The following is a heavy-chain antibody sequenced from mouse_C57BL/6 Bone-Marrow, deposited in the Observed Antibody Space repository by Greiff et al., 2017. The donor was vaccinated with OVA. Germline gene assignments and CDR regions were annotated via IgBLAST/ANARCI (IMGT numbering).Heavy chain of an antibody. CDR3: AREESYYYGSLYAMDY. Sequence: EVKLQESGPGLVKPSQSLSLTCSVTGYSITSGYYLNWIRQFPGNKLEWMGYISYDGSNNYNPSLKNRISITRDTSKNQFFLKLNSVTTEDTATYYCAREESYYYGSLYAMDYWGQGTSDTVSS. V-gene: IGHV3-6*01. J-gene: IGHJ4*01. D-gene: IGHD1-1*01. CDR2: ISYDGSN. CDR1: GYSITSGYY.